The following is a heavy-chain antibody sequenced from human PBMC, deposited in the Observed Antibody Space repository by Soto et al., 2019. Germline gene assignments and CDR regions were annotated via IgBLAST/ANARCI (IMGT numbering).Heavy chain of an antibody. V-gene: IGHV4-39*01. J-gene: IGHJ4*02. CDR2: IYYSGST. CDR3: ASHSSGYYYVDY. D-gene: IGHD3-22*01. Sequence: SETLSLTCTVSGGSISSSSYYWGWIRQPPGKGLEWIGSIYYSGSTYYNPSLKSRVTISVDTSKNQFSLKLSSVTAADTAVYYCASHSSGYYYVDYWGQGTLVTVSS. CDR1: GGSISSSSYY.